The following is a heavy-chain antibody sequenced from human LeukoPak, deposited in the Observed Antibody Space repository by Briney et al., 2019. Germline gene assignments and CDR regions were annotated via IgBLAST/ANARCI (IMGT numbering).Heavy chain of an antibody. CDR1: GDSFSSHY. Sequence: SETLSLTCAVSGDSFSSHYWTWIRQPPGRGLEWSGYISYIGTTNYNPSLKSRVTISIDTSKNQFSLKLSSVTTADTAVYYCARDLVTVTKGFDIWGLGTMVSVSS. CDR2: ISYIGTT. J-gene: IGHJ3*02. V-gene: IGHV4-59*11. D-gene: IGHD4-17*01. CDR3: ARDLVTVTKGFDI.